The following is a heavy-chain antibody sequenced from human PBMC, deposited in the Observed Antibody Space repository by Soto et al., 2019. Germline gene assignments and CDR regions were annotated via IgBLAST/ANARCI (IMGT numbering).Heavy chain of an antibody. Sequence: GGSLRLSCAASGFTFSSYAMSWVRQAPGKGLEWVSAISGSGGSTYYADSVKGRFTISRDNSKNTLYLQMNSLRAEDTAVYYCAKGQQVPYGSGSYYPFTYWGQGTLVTVSS. CDR1: GFTFSSYA. CDR2: ISGSGGST. D-gene: IGHD3-10*01. J-gene: IGHJ4*02. V-gene: IGHV3-23*01. CDR3: AKGQQVPYGSGSYYPFTY.